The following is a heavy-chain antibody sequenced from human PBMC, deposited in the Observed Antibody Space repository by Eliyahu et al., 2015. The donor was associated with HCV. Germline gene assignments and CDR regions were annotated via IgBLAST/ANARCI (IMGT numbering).Heavy chain of an antibody. Sequence: EVQLVESGGGLVKPGGSLRLSCAASGFTFSSYXXNWVRQAPGKGXEWVSSISSSSSYIYYADSVKGRFTIXRDNAKNSLYLQMNSLRAEDTAVYYCARAGYSSSWSNWFDPWGQGTLVTVSS. D-gene: IGHD6-13*01. J-gene: IGHJ5*02. CDR1: GFTFSSYX. CDR2: ISSSSSYI. CDR3: ARAGYSSSWSNWFDP. V-gene: IGHV3-21*01.